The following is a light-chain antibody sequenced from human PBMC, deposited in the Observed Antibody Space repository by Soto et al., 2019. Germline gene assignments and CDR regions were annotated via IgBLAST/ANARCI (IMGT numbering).Light chain of an antibody. Sequence: QAVVTQPASVSGSPGQSITISCTGSSSDIGGYNYVSWYQQHPGKAPKLIIYDVSNRPSGVSNRFSGSKSGNSASLTISGLQAEDEAHYYCNSFTTTSAFVLFGGGTKLTVL. J-gene: IGLJ2*01. CDR1: SSDIGGYNY. CDR3: NSFTTTSAFVL. V-gene: IGLV2-14*03. CDR2: DVS.